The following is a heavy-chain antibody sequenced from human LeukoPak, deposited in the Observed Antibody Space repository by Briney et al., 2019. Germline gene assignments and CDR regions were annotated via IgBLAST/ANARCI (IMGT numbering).Heavy chain of an antibody. CDR3: AREYCSGGSCYSSY. D-gene: IGHD2-15*01. J-gene: IGHJ4*02. CDR1: VGTFGSYA. V-gene: IGHV1-69*04. Sequence: ASEKVSCTPSVGTFGSYAISWVRRAPGQGLEWMGRSSPILGIANYAQKFQGRVTITADKSTSTAYMELSSLRSEDTAVYYCAREYCSGGSCYSSYWGQGTLVTVSS. CDR2: SSPILGIA.